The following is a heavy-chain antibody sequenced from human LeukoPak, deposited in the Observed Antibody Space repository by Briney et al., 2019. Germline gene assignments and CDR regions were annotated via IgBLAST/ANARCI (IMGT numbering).Heavy chain of an antibody. CDR1: GFTFSSYW. CDR3: ARAVAALRGAFDI. V-gene: IGHV3-7*04. D-gene: IGHD6-19*01. J-gene: IGHJ3*02. Sequence: GGSLRLSCAASGFTFSSYWMSWVRQAPGKGPEWVANIKQDGSEKYYVDSVKGRFTISRDNAKNSLYLQMNSLRAEDTAVYYCARAVAALRGAFDIWGQGTMVTVSS. CDR2: IKQDGSEK.